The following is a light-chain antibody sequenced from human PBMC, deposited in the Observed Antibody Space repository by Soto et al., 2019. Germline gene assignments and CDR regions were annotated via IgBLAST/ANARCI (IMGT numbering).Light chain of an antibody. V-gene: IGKV3-20*01. CDR2: GAS. CDR3: QQYGSSPRT. CDR1: QSVSSSY. J-gene: IGKJ1*01. Sequence: EIVLTQSPGTLSLSPGERATLSCRASQSVSSSYLAWYQQTAGQAPRLLIYGASTRATGIPDRFSGSGSGTDFTLTISGLEPEDFAVYYCQQYGSSPRTFGQGTKVEFK.